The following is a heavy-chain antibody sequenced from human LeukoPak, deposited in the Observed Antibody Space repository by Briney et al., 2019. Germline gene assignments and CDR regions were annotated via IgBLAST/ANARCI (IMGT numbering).Heavy chain of an antibody. CDR2: INHSGST. V-gene: IGHV4-34*01. D-gene: IGHD5-18*01. CDR3: AVGRMGYSYGDYMDV. CDR1: GGSFSGYY. J-gene: IGHJ6*03. Sequence: SETLSLTCAVYGGSFSGYYWSWIRQPPGKGLEWIGEINHSGSTNYNPSLKSRVTMSVDTSKNQFSLKLSSVTAADTAVYYCAVGRMGYSYGDYMDVWGKGTTVTISS.